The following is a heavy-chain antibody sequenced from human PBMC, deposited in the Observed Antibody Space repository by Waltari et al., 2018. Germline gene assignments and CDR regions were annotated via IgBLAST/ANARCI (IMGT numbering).Heavy chain of an antibody. CDR1: GYTFTSYD. D-gene: IGHD1-1*01. Sequence: QVQLVQSGAEVKKPGPSVKVSCTASGYTFTSYDINWVRQATGQGLEWMGWMNPNSGNTGYAQKFQGRVTMTRNTSISTAYMELSSLRSEDTAVYYCARELERLGWFDPWGQGTLVTVSS. CDR2: MNPNSGNT. J-gene: IGHJ5*02. CDR3: ARELERLGWFDP. V-gene: IGHV1-8*01.